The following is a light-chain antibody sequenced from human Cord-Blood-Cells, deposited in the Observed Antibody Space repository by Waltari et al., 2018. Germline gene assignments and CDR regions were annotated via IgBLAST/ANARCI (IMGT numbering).Light chain of an antibody. CDR1: SSDVGGYNY. CDR3: SSNTSSSTSV. CDR2: DVS. J-gene: IGLJ3*02. V-gene: IGLV2-14*01. Sequence: QSALTQPASVSGSPGQSITISCTGTSSDVGGYNYVAWYQQHPGKAPTLKIYDVSQRPSGFSTRFSGSTSGNTASLTISGLQAEDEADYYCSSNTSSSTSVFGGGTKLTVL.